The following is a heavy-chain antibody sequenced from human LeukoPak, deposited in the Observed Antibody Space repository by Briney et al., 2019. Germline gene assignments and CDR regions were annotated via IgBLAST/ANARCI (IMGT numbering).Heavy chain of an antibody. CDR3: ARGTYCSGGTCYSHDY. J-gene: IGHJ4*02. V-gene: IGHV3-20*04. CDR1: GFTFDDYG. Sequence: GGSLRLSCAASGFTFDDYGMSWVRQAPGKGLEWVSGINWNGGSTGYADSVRGRFTISRDNAKNSLYLQMNSLRAEDTAVYYCARGTYCSGGTCYSHDYWGQGTLVTVSS. CDR2: INWNGGST. D-gene: IGHD2-15*01.